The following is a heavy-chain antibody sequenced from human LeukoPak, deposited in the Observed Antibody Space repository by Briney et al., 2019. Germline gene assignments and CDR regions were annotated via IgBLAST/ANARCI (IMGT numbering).Heavy chain of an antibody. Sequence: GGSLRLSCAASGFTFSSYAMHWVRQAPGKGLEWVAVISYDGSNKYYADSVKGRFTISRDNSKNTLYLQMNSLRAEDTAVYYCAKDLSVVAATKGPDYWGQGTLVTVSS. CDR2: ISYDGSNK. V-gene: IGHV3-30*04. D-gene: IGHD2-15*01. CDR3: AKDLSVVAATKGPDY. CDR1: GFTFSSYA. J-gene: IGHJ4*02.